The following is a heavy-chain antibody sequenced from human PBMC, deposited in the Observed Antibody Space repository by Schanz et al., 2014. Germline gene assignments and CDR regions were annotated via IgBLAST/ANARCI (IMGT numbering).Heavy chain of an antibody. D-gene: IGHD6-13*01. V-gene: IGHV1-69*02. CDR2: IIPILGIA. CDR1: GGTFSTYT. CDR3: ASSGAGYSSSWDFDY. J-gene: IGHJ4*02. Sequence: QVQLVQSGAEVKKPGPSVKVSCKASGGTFSTYTISWVRQAPGQGLEWMGRIIPILGIANYAQKFQGRVTMTADKSTFTAYMDVSSLRSEDTAVYYCASSGAGYSSSWDFDYWGQGTLVTVSA.